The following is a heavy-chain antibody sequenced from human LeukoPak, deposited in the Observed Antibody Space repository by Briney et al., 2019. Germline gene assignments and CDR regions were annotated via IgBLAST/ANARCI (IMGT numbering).Heavy chain of an antibody. J-gene: IGHJ4*02. CDR1: GFTFSTYA. V-gene: IGHV3-23*01. D-gene: IGHD6-19*01. Sequence: GGSLRLSCAASGFTFSTYAMSWVRQAPGKGLEWVSTISGGGSSTYHADSVKGRFTISRDNSKNTLYLQMNSLRAEDTAVYYCAKQKKWLSQYYFDYWGQGTLVTVSS. CDR2: ISGGGSST. CDR3: AKQKKWLSQYYFDY.